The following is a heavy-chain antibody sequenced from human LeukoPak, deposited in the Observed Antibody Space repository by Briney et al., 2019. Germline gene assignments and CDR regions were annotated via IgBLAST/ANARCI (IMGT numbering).Heavy chain of an antibody. V-gene: IGHV1-46*02. CDR3: ARPSFHCSSTSCYTGYGMDV. CDR2: INPNDDST. Sequence: ASVKVSCKASGYTFNNYDMHWVRQAPGQGLEWMGIINPNDDSTSYAQKFQGRVTMTRDTSTSTVYVELSSLRSEDTAVYYCARPSFHCSSTSCYTGYGMDVWGQGTTVTVSS. D-gene: IGHD2-2*02. J-gene: IGHJ6*02. CDR1: GYTFNNYD.